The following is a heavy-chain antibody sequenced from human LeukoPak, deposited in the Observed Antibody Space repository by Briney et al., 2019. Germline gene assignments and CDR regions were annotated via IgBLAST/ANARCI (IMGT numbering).Heavy chain of an antibody. V-gene: IGHV1-18*01. CDR1: GYTFTSYG. Sequence: ASVKVSCTASGYTFTSYGISWVRQAPGQGLEWMGWISAYNGNTKYAQKLQGRVTMTTDTSTSTAYMELRSLRSDDTAVYYCARESCSGGSCYPGGVWGQGTLVTVSS. CDR3: ARESCSGGSCYPGGV. CDR2: ISAYNGNT. J-gene: IGHJ4*02. D-gene: IGHD2-15*01.